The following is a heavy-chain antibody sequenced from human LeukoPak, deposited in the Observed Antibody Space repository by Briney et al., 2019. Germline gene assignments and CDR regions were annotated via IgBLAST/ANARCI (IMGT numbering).Heavy chain of an antibody. CDR2: IYTSGST. Sequence: SETLSLTCTVSGGSISSYYWSWIRQPAGKGLEWIWRIYTSGSTNYNPSLKSRVTISVDKSKNQFSLKLSSVTAADTAVYYCAGATVTSYYYYMDVWGKGTTVTVSS. V-gene: IGHV4-4*07. CDR1: GGSISSYY. D-gene: IGHD4-17*01. CDR3: AGATVTSYYYYMDV. J-gene: IGHJ6*03.